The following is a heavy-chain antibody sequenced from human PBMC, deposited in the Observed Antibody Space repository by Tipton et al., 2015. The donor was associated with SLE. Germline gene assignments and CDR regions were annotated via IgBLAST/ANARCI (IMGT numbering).Heavy chain of an antibody. CDR2: VYYTGST. Sequence: TLSLTCSVSGGSIKNYYWSWIRQPPGKGLEWIGHVYYTGSTDYNPSLKSRVTISVDTSKNQFSLNLRSVTAADMAVYYCARLREGYYYYYDMDVWGQGTTVTVSS. J-gene: IGHJ6*02. CDR1: GGSIKNYY. D-gene: IGHD1-26*01. CDR3: ARLREGYYYYYDMDV. V-gene: IGHV4-59*12.